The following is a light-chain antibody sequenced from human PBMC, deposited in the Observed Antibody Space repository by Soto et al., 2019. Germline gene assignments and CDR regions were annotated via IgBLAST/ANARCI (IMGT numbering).Light chain of an antibody. CDR3: QQYNHRPS. CDR1: QSISDT. J-gene: IGKJ1*01. V-gene: IGKV3-15*01. CDR2: GAS. Sequence: IGLTQSPVTLSVSQGGRATLSCRASQSISDTSAWYQQKPGQAPRLLIYGASTRATGIPARFSGSGSGTEFTLTISSLQSEDFTVYYCQQYNHRPSFGQGTMVDIK.